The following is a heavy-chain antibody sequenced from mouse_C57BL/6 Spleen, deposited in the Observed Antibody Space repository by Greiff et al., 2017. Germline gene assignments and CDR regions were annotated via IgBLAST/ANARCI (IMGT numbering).Heavy chain of an antibody. CDR2: IYPSDSET. D-gene: IGHD1-1*01. CDR3: ARDYGSHWYIDV. CDR1: GYTFTSYW. J-gene: IGHJ1*03. Sequence: VQLQQPGAELVRPGSSVKLSCTASGYTFTSYWMDWVKQRPGQGLEWIGNIYPSDSETHYTQTFTDKATLTVDKYSSTAYMQLSSLTSEDSAVYYCARDYGSHWYIDVGGTGNTVTVSS. V-gene: IGHV1-61*01.